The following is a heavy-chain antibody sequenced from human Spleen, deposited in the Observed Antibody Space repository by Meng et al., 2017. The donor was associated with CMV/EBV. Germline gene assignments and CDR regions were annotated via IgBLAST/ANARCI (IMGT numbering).Heavy chain of an antibody. J-gene: IGHJ6*02. V-gene: IGHV1-2*02. Sequence: ASVKVSCKASGYTFTGYYMHWVRQAPGQGLEWMGWINPNSGGTNYAQKFQGRVTMTRDTSISTAYMELSRLRSDDTAVYYCARDMVVAATESYYYCGMDVWGQGTTVTVSS. CDR3: ARDMVVAATESYYYCGMDV. D-gene: IGHD2-15*01. CDR1: GYTFTGYY. CDR2: INPNSGGT.